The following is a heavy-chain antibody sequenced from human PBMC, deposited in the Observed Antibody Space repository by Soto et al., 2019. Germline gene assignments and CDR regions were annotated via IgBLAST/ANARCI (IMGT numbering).Heavy chain of an antibody. V-gene: IGHV1-2*02. CDR3: ARGGGVGVAGSAAFEM. Sequence: QLHLVQSGAVVKKPGASVTVSCSASGYPVTAYYMHWVRQAPGRGLGWMGGINPATGAAKYTQTFQGRVTMNRGTSTGTVVMELGGLTSEDTGVFYCARGGGVGVAGSAAFEMWGQGTLVTVSS. J-gene: IGHJ3*02. CDR1: GYPVTAYY. CDR2: INPATGAA. D-gene: IGHD3-3*01.